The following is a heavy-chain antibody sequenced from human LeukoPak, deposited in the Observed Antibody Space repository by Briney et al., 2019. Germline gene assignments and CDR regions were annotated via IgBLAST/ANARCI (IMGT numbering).Heavy chain of an antibody. CDR2: TYYRSKWYN. V-gene: IGHV6-1*01. D-gene: IGHD2-21*01. CDR3: VRVAWRIIDY. CDR1: GDSVSSTSAA. Sequence: SQTLSLTFAISGDSVSSTSAAWNWIRQSPSSGLEWLGRTYYRSKWYNDYAVSVKGRITINPDTSKNQFSLQLNSVTPEDTAVYYCVRVAWRIIDYWGQGTLVTVSS. J-gene: IGHJ4*02.